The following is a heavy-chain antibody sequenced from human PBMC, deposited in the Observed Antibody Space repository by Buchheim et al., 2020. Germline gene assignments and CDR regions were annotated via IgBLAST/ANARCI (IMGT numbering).Heavy chain of an antibody. V-gene: IGHV3-11*06. D-gene: IGHD6-13*01. J-gene: IGHJ6*02. CDR2: ISSSSSYT. CDR1: GFTFSDYY. CDR3: ARERVEAAALYYYYGMDV. Sequence: QVQLVESGGGLVKPGGSLRLSCAASGFTFSDYYMSWIRQAPGKGLEWVSYISSSSSYTNYADSGKGRFTISRDNAKNSLYLQMNSLRAEDTAVYYCARERVEAAALYYYYGMDVWGQGTT.